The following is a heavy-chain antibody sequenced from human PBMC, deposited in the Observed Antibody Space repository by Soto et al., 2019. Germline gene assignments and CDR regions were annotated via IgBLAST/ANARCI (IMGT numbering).Heavy chain of an antibody. CDR1: GGSISSGSYY. J-gene: IGHJ5*02. D-gene: IGHD3-22*01. CDR3: ARDQRYYDSSGYSEWNWFDP. Sequence: TLSLTCTVSGGSISSGSYYWGWIRQPPGKGLEWIGYIYYSGSTYYNPSLKSRVTISVDTSKNQFSLKLSSVTAADTAVYYCARDQRYYDSSGYSEWNWFDPWGQGTLVTVSS. V-gene: IGHV4-31*03. CDR2: IYYSGST.